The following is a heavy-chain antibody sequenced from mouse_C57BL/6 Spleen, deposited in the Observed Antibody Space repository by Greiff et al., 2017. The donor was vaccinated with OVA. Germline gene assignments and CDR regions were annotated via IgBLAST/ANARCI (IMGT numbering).Heavy chain of an antibody. J-gene: IGHJ3*01. D-gene: IGHD2-1*01. CDR3: ARSGGNAWFAY. Sequence: QVHVKQSGAELVRPGTSVKMSCKASGYTFTNYWIGWAKQRPGHGLEWIGDIYPGGGYTNYNEKFKGKATLTADKSSSTAYMQFSSLTSEDSAIYYCARSGGNAWFAYWGQGTLVTVSA. V-gene: IGHV1-63*01. CDR2: IYPGGGYT. CDR1: GYTFTNYW.